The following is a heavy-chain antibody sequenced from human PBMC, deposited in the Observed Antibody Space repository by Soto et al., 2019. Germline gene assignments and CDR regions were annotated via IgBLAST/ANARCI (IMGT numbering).Heavy chain of an antibody. CDR2: ISVYNGNT. D-gene: IGHD1-26*01. CDR1: GYSFINCG. Sequence: ASVKVSCKASGYSFINCGITWVRQVPGQGLEWIGWISVYNGNTHYAESLQGRVTMTTDTSTTTAYMELRSLTSDDTAMYYCARDPQYSGSLSGGGDAFDIWGQGTMLTVSS. V-gene: IGHV1-18*01. J-gene: IGHJ3*02. CDR3: ARDPQYSGSLSGGGDAFDI.